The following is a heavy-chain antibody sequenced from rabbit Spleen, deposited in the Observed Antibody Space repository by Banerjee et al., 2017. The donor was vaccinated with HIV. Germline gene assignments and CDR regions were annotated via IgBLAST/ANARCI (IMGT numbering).Heavy chain of an antibody. Sequence: QEQLVESGGGLVQPEGSLTLTCTASGFSFSAYYYMCWVRQAPGKGLEWIACIYGGDGISTAYASWAKGRFTVSKTSSTTVTLQMTSLTAADTATYFCARDLYASNAGWVYLIYGMDLWGQGTLVTVS. CDR1: GFSFSAYYY. CDR3: ARDLYASNAGWVYLIYGMDL. CDR2: IYGGDGIST. V-gene: IGHV1S45*01. J-gene: IGHJ6*01. D-gene: IGHD4-2*01.